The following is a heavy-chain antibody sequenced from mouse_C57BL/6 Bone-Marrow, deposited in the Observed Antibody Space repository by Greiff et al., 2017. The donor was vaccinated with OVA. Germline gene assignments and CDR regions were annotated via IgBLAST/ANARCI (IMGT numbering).Heavy chain of an antibody. CDR3: ARDGGIYYGSSSYFDV. Sequence: EVQLVESGGGLVKPGGSLKLSCAASGFTFSSYAMSWVRQTPEKRLEWVATISDGGSYTYYPDNVKGRFTISRDNAKNNLYLQMSHLKSEDTAIYYCARDGGIYYGSSSYFDVWGTGTTVTVSS. D-gene: IGHD1-1*01. CDR1: GFTFSSYA. J-gene: IGHJ1*03. V-gene: IGHV5-4*01. CDR2: ISDGGSYT.